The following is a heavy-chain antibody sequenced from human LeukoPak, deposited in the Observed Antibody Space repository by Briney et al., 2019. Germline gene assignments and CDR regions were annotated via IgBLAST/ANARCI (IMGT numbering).Heavy chain of an antibody. V-gene: IGHV3-33*08. J-gene: IGHJ4*02. D-gene: IGHD1-26*01. CDR1: GFTFSSYD. CDR2: IRYDGRHT. CDR3: ARDQGEELLLG. Sequence: GGSLRLSCGASGFTFSSYDMHWVRRAPGKGLEWVAGIRYDGRHTYHADSVKGRFTISRDNAKNSLYLQMNSLRAEDTAVYYCARDQGEELLLGWGQGTLVTVSS.